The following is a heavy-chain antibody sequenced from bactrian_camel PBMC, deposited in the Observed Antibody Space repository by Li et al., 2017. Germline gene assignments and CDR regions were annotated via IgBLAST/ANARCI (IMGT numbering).Heavy chain of an antibody. V-gene: IGHV3S31*01. CDR2: IRRDGDE. CDR3: AAGTRIIVGDYCDGITN. Sequence: DVQLVESGGGLVQPGGSLRLSCTHFGYSSSRHCMGWFRQAPGKAREGIAGIRRDGDEYYADSVKGRFTISQDNAKNIIYLQMNSLTPDDTAMYYCAAGTRIIVGDYCDGITNWGQGTQVTVS. D-gene: IGHD4*01. J-gene: IGHJ4*01. CDR1: GYSSSRHC.